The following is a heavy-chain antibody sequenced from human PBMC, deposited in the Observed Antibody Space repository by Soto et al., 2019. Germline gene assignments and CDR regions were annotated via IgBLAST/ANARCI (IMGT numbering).Heavy chain of an antibody. Sequence: QLHLVQSGAVVKKPGASVTVSCSASGYPVTAYYMHWVRQAPGRGLEWMGGINPATGAAKYTQTFQGRVTRTGDTSTSTVCMELSGLTSEDTAVFYCARGGGVGVAGSAAFDMWGQGTLVTVSS. D-gene: IGHD3-3*01. CDR2: INPATGAA. CDR1: GYPVTAYY. V-gene: IGHV1-2*02. J-gene: IGHJ3*02. CDR3: ARGGGVGVAGSAAFDM.